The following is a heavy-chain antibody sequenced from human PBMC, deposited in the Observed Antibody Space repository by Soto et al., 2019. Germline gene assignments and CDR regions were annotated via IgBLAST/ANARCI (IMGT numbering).Heavy chain of an antibody. J-gene: IGHJ4*02. V-gene: IGHV1-58*02. CDR3: AAYGYSSGWYGQYNDY. Sequence: SVKVSCKASGFTFTSSAMHRVRQARGQRLEWIGWIVVGSGNTNYAQKFQERVTITRDMSTSTAYMELSSLRSEDTAVYYCAAYGYSSGWYGQYNDYWGRG. D-gene: IGHD6-19*01. CDR2: IVVGSGNT. CDR1: GFTFTSSA.